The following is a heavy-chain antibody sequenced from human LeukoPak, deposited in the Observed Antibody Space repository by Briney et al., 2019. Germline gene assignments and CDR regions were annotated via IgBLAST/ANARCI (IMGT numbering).Heavy chain of an antibody. CDR2: INPSGGST. Sequence: ASVKVSCKASGYTVTSYYMHWVRQAPGQGLEWMGIINPSGGSTSYAQKFQGSVTMTRDMSTSTVYMELSSLRSEDTAVYYCARSGAVAVAVYYFDYWGQGTLVTVSS. D-gene: IGHD6-19*01. J-gene: IGHJ4*02. V-gene: IGHV1-46*01. CDR1: GYTVTSYY. CDR3: ARSGAVAVAVYYFDY.